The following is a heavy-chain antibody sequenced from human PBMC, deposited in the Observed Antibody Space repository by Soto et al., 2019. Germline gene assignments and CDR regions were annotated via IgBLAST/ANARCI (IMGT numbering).Heavy chain of an antibody. Sequence: QVQLQESGPRLVKPSGTLSLTCAVYGGSLSSCNWWSWVRQPPGKGLEWIGEIYRYGSTSYNPSLKSRVTIAVAKSKNQIPLKMTSLTAADTAVYFCSGGGRPGQIDWFDPWGQGILVTVSS. D-gene: IGHD2-21*01. CDR2: IYRYGST. CDR3: SGGGRPGQIDWFDP. CDR1: GGSLSSCNW. V-gene: IGHV4-4*02. J-gene: IGHJ5*02.